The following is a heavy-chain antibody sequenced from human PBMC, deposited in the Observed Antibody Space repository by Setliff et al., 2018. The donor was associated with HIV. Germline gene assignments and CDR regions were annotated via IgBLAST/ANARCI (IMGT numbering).Heavy chain of an antibody. J-gene: IGHJ5*02. CDR3: ARGGGCCTNGLCCNRWFDP. CDR2: INAESGDT. V-gene: IGHV1-2*02. D-gene: IGHD2-8*01. Sequence: ASVKVSCKASGYTFTDYYIQWVRQAPGQGLEWMGWINAESGDTNYAEKFLGRVTMTRKTSINTAYMELTRLKSHDTAVYYCARGGGCCTNGLCCNRWFDPWGQGTQVTVSS. CDR1: GYTFTDYY.